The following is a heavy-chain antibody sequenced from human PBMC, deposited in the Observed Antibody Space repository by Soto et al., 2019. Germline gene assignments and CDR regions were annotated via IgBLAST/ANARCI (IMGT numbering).Heavy chain of an antibody. CDR1: GFTFSNYA. CDR2: ISGSGEST. V-gene: IGHV3-23*01. D-gene: IGHD2-15*01. Sequence: XGSLRLSCAASGFTFSNYAMSWVRQAPGKGLEWVSAISGSGESTFYGDSVKGRFTVSRDNSKNTLYLQMNSLGVEDTAEYYCAKGGGSCCFDCWGQGTLVTVSS. CDR3: AKGGGSCCFDC. J-gene: IGHJ4*02.